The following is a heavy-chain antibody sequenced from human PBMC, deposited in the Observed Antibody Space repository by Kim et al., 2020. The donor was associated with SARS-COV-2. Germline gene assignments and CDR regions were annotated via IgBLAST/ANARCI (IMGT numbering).Heavy chain of an antibody. Sequence: SQTLSLTCAISVDSVSSNNAAWNWIRQSPSRGLEWRGRTYYRSKWFNDYALSVKSRITIKPDTSKNHFSLQLSSVTPEDTAVYYCANGGSGLGGMNVWGGGTTGTVSS. CDR3: ANGGSGLGGMNV. CDR2: TYYRSKWFN. D-gene: IGHD3-16*01. J-gene: IGHJ6*04. CDR1: VDSVSSNNAA. V-gene: IGHV6-1*01.